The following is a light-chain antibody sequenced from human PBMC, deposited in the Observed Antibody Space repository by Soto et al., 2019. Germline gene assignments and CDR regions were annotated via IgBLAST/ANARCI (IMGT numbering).Light chain of an antibody. Sequence: EIVLTQSPGTLSLSPGERATLSCRASQSVSAGHLAWYQQKPGQAPRLLIYGASSRATGIPDRVSGSGSGTDFPLTISRLEPEDFAVYFCQQYGSSPLTFGGGTKVDIK. CDR2: GAS. CDR3: QQYGSSPLT. CDR1: QSVSAGH. J-gene: IGKJ4*01. V-gene: IGKV3-20*01.